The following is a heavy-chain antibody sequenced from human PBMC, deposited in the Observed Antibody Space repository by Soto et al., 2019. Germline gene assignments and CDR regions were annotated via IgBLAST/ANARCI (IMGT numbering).Heavy chain of an antibody. V-gene: IGHV4-39*01. D-gene: IGHD2-2*01. CDR1: GDSISNSRFY. J-gene: IGHJ5*02. CDR2: IYHTGNA. CDR3: ARLGAFYQSLDP. Sequence: SETLSLTCSVSGDSISNSRFYWAWIRQPPGEGLEWIGSIYHTGNAYYNPSLKSRVTIFVDTSKNQFSLKLTSVTAADTALYYCARLGAFYQSLDPWGPGTLVTVSS.